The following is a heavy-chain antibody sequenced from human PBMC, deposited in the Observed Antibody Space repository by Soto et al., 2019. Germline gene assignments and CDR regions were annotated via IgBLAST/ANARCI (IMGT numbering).Heavy chain of an antibody. CDR2: IWYDGSNK. D-gene: IGHD6-19*01. Sequence: QVQLVESGGGVVQPGRSLRLCCAASGFTFSSYGMHWVRQAPGKGLEWVAVIWYDGSNKYYADSVKGQFTISRDNSKNTLYLQMNSLRAEDTAVYYCAREGRYSTGWYDYWGQGTLVTVSS. J-gene: IGHJ4*02. CDR1: GFTFSSYG. V-gene: IGHV3-33*01. CDR3: AREGRYSTGWYDY.